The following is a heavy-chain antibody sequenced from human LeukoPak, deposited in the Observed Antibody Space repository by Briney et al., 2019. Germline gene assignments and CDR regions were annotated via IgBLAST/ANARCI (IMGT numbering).Heavy chain of an antibody. D-gene: IGHD3-10*01. J-gene: IGHJ4*02. Sequence: GGSLRLSCAASEFSVGSNYMTWVRQAPGKGLEWVSLIYSGGSTYYADSVKGRFTISRDNSKNTLYLQMNSLRAEDTAVYYCAKDGGWFGGSFYYFDYWGQGTLVTVSS. V-gene: IGHV3-66*01. CDR3: AKDGGWFGGSFYYFDY. CDR1: EFSVGSNY. CDR2: IYSGGST.